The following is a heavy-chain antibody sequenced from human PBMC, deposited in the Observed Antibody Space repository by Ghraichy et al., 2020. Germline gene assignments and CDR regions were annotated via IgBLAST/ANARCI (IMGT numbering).Heavy chain of an antibody. CDR1: GFSLNTSGMC. V-gene: IGHV2-70*11. Sequence: SGPTLVKPTQTLTLTCTFSGFSLNTSGMCVTWIRQPPGKALEWLARIDSNDDKYFRSSLKTRLIISKDTSKNQVVLTMANLDPVDTATYYCARGNVTPSGNSFFDYWGQGTLVTVSS. D-gene: IGHD4-23*01. CDR3: ARGNVTPSGNSFFDY. J-gene: IGHJ4*02. CDR2: IDSNDDK.